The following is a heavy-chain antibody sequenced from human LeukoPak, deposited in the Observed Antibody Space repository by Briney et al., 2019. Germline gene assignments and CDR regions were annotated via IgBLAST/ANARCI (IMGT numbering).Heavy chain of an antibody. J-gene: IGHJ5*02. D-gene: IGHD6-19*01. CDR2: IYYSGST. CDR3: ARAYSSGWSIHNWFDP. CDR1: GGSIGSGGYY. Sequence: PSETLSLTCTVSGGSIGSGGYYWSWIRQHPGKGLEWIGYIYYSGSTYYNPSLKSRVTISVDTSKNQFSLKLSSVTAADTAVYYCARAYSSGWSIHNWFDPWGQGTLVTVSS. V-gene: IGHV4-31*03.